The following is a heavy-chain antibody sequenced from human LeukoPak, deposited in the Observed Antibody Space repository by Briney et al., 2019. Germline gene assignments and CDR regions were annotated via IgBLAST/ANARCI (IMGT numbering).Heavy chain of an antibody. V-gene: IGHV4-59*01. CDR3: ARGRVEEGYCSGGSCYVNYFDY. Sequence: PSETLSLTCTVSGGSISSYYWSWIRQPPGKGLEWIGYIYYSGSTNYNPSLKSRVTISVDTSKNQFSLKLSSVTAADTAVYYCARGRVEEGYCSGGSCYVNYFDYWGQGTLVTVSS. CDR2: IYYSGST. J-gene: IGHJ4*02. CDR1: GGSISSYY. D-gene: IGHD2-15*01.